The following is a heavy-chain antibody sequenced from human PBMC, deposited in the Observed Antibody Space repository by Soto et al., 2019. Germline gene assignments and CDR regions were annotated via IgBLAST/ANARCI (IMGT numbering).Heavy chain of an antibody. V-gene: IGHV4-34*01. J-gene: IGHJ3*02. CDR1: GGSLNGYY. Sequence: QVQLQQWGAGLWKPSETLSLTCAVYGGSLNGYYWSWIRQPPGKGLEWIGQNNHGGSTDYNPSLKSRVTLSRDPSKHPGSLKVSSVTAADTAVYYWARRPDCFDIWGQGTMLTFSS. D-gene: IGHD2-21*01. CDR3: ARRPDCFDI. CDR2: NNHGGST.